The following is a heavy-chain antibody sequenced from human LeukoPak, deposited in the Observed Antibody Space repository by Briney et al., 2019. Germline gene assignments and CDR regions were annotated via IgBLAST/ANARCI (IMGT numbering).Heavy chain of an antibody. CDR1: GFPFHDFT. V-gene: IGHV3-9*01. Sequence: GRSLRLSCAASGFPFHDFTLHWVRQAPGEGLEWVSGISWDGGSLGYADSVKGRFTISRDNAKNSLYLQMNSLRAEDTAVYYCARRSKDSSSWYSNAYYYYGMDVWGQGTTVTVSS. D-gene: IGHD6-13*01. J-gene: IGHJ6*02. CDR2: ISWDGGSL. CDR3: ARRSKDSSSWYSNAYYYYGMDV.